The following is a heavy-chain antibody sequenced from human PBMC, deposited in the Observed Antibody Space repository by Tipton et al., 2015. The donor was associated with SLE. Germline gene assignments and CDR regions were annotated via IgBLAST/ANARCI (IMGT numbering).Heavy chain of an antibody. V-gene: IGHV4-38-2*01. Sequence: TLSLTCAVSGYSISSGYYWGWIRQPPGKGLEWIGSIYHSGSTYYNPSLKSRVTISVDTSKNQFSLKLSSVTAADTAVYYCARGGWNDAFDIWGQGTMVTVSS. CDR2: IYHSGST. J-gene: IGHJ3*02. CDR1: GYSISSGYY. D-gene: IGHD1-1*01. CDR3: ARGGWNDAFDI.